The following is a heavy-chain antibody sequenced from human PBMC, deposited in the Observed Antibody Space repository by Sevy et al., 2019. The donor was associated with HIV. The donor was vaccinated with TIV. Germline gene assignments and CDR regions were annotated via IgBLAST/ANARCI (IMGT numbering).Heavy chain of an antibody. CDR3: AKDLDYDILTGPWDS. Sequence: GGSLRLSCVASGFTFRRHAMSWLRQAPGKGLEWLSGIGGSGGSGGTTFYADSVRGRIAISRDNSKNTVYLQINSRGVEDTAVYYCAKDLDYDILTGPWDSWGQGTLVTISS. V-gene: IGHV3-23*01. CDR2: IGGSGGSGGTT. J-gene: IGHJ5*02. CDR1: GFTFRRHA. D-gene: IGHD3-9*01.